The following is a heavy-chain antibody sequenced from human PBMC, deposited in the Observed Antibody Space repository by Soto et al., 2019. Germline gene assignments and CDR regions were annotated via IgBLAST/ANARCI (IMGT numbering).Heavy chain of an antibody. J-gene: IGHJ3*02. CDR2: IYHSGST. CDR1: GVSINSANW. V-gene: IGHV4-4*02. Sequence: QMQLQESGPGLVKPSGTLSLTCTVSGVSINSANWWTWVRQSPGKGLEWIGEIYHSGSTNFNPSLKSRVTISVDNSKNQFYLELTSVTAADTAVYYCARYCGGGSCYLGAFDIGGQGTMVTVSS. D-gene: IGHD2-15*01. CDR3: ARYCGGGSCYLGAFDI.